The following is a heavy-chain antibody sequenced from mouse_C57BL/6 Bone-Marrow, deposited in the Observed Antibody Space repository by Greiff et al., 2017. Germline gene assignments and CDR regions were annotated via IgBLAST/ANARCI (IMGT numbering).Heavy chain of an antibody. CDR2: IYPGDGDT. CDR3: AREVITTVVATDY. J-gene: IGHJ2*01. Sequence: VQLVESGPELVKPGASVKISCKASGYAFSSSWMNWVKQRPGKGLEWIGRIYPGDGDTNYNGKFKGKATLTADKSSSTAYMQLSSLTSEDSAVYFCAREVITTVVATDYWGQGTTLTVSS. V-gene: IGHV1-82*01. D-gene: IGHD1-1*01. CDR1: GYAFSSSW.